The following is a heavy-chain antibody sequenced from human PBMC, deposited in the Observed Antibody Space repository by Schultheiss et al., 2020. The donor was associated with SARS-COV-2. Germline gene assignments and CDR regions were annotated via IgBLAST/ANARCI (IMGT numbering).Heavy chain of an antibody. CDR2: IYYSGST. CDR3: ARDYNGDSSSWGYDYYYMDV. D-gene: IGHD6-13*01. V-gene: IGHV4-59*12. CDR1: GGSISSYY. J-gene: IGHJ6*03. Sequence: SQTLSLTCTVSGGSISSYYWSWIRQPPGKGLEWIGYIYYSGSTNYNPSLKSRVTISVDTSKNQFSLKLSSVTAADTAVYYCARDYNGDSSSWGYDYYYMDVWGKGTTVTVSS.